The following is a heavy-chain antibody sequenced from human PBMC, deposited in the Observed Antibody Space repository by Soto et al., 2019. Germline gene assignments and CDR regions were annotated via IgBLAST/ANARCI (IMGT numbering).Heavy chain of an antibody. J-gene: IGHJ6*02. D-gene: IGHD6-13*01. V-gene: IGHV3-15*07. CDR2: IKSKGGGGTA. CDR1: GFSFSPAW. CDR3: ILQPDFCYGMAV. Sequence: EVQLVESGGGLVTLGGSLTLSCAASGFSFSPAWMNWVRQAPGKGLEWVGLIKSKGGGGTADYTAPVKGRFIISRDDAKNTIYLQMHSLKPEDTALYYCILQPDFCYGMAVWGQGTTVTVSS.